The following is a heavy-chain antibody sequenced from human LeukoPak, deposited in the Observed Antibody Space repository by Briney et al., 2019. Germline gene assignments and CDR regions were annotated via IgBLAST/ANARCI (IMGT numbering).Heavy chain of an antibody. Sequence: ASVKVSCKASGGTISSYAISWVRQAPGQGLEWMGRIIPILGIPKYAQKFQGRVTITADKSTSTAYLELSSLRSEDTAVYYCTRDSGSSGWEQFDYWGQGTLVTVSS. V-gene: IGHV1-69*04. D-gene: IGHD6-19*01. CDR3: TRDSGSSGWEQFDY. J-gene: IGHJ4*02. CDR1: GGTISSYA. CDR2: IIPILGIP.